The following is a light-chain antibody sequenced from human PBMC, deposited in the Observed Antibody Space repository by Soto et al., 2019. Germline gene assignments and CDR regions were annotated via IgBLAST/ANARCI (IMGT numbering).Light chain of an antibody. V-gene: IGKV1-13*02. CDR3: LQFNSYSIT. Sequence: AIQLTQSPSSLSASVGDRVTITCRASQGISSALAWYQQKPGKAPKLLIYDASSLESGVPSRFSGSGSGTDFTLTISSLQPEDFATYYCLQFNSYSITFGQGTRLEIK. CDR2: DAS. CDR1: QGISSA. J-gene: IGKJ5*01.